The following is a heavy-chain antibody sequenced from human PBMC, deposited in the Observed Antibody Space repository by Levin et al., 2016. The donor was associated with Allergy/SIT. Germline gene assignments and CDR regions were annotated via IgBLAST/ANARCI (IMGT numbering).Heavy chain of an antibody. CDR1: GYTFRSYG. D-gene: IGHD6-13*01. J-gene: IGHJ4*02. Sequence: ASVKVSCKASGYTFRSYGISWVRQAPGQGLEWMGWISGYNDNTIYAEKLQGRVTMTTDTSTSTAYMELRSLRSDDTAVYYCARDYETIAAQSSDTPIDYWGQGTLVTVSS. CDR3: ARDYETIAAQSSDTPIDY. CDR2: ISGYNDNT. V-gene: IGHV1-18*01.